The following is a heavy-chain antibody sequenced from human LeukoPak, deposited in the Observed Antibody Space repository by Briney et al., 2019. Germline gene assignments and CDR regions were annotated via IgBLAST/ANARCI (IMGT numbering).Heavy chain of an antibody. V-gene: IGHV1-69*04. CDR3: AREYGIVGATRYEVYFHY. CDR1: GGTFSSYA. D-gene: IGHD1-26*01. Sequence: SVKVSCKASGGTFSSYAISWVRQAPGQGLEWMGRIIPILGIANYAQKFQGRVTITADKSTSTAYMELSSLRSEDTAVYYCAREYGIVGATRYEVYFHYWGQGTLVTVSS. CDR2: IIPILGIA. J-gene: IGHJ4*02.